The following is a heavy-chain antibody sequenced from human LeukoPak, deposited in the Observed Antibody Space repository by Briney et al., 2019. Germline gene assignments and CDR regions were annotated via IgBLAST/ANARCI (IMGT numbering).Heavy chain of an antibody. J-gene: IGHJ3*02. CDR2: INHSGST. D-gene: IGHD3-10*01. V-gene: IGHV4-34*01. CDR3: ARRPKANSRITMVRGVRRGAFDI. Sequence: SETLSLTCAVYGGSFRGYYWSWIRQPPGKGVEWIGEINHSGSTNYNPSLKRRVTISVDTSKNQFSLKLSSVTAADTAVYYCARRPKANSRITMVRGVRRGAFDIWGQGTMVTVSS. CDR1: GGSFRGYY.